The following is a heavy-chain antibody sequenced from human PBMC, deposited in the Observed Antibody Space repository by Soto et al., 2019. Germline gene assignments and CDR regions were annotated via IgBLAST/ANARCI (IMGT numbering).Heavy chain of an antibody. CDR1: GYTLTELS. V-gene: IGHV1-24*01. D-gene: IGHD2-15*01. CDR2: FDPEDGET. CDR3: ATPLAGYCSGGSCSPGDAFDI. Sequence: ASVKVSCKVSGYTLTELSMHWVRQAPGKGLEWMGGFDPEDGETIYAQKFQGRVTMTEDTSTDTAYIELSSLRSEDTAVYYCATPLAGYCSGGSCSPGDAFDIWGQGTMVTVSS. J-gene: IGHJ3*02.